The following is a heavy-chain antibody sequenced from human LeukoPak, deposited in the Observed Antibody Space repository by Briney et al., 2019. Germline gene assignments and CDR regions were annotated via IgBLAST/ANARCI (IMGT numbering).Heavy chain of an antibody. Sequence: GGSLRLSCAAPGFTVSSNYMSWVRQAPGKGLEWVSVIYSGGSTYYADSVKGRFTISRDNSKNTVYLQMNSLRAEDTAVYYCARGVANYYDNSGYQNWGQGTLVTVSS. V-gene: IGHV3-53*01. CDR1: GFTVSSNY. CDR3: ARGVANYYDNSGYQN. CDR2: IYSGGST. J-gene: IGHJ4*02. D-gene: IGHD3-22*01.